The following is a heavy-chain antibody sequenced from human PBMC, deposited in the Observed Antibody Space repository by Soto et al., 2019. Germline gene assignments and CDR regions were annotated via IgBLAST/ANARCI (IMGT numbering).Heavy chain of an antibody. V-gene: IGHV1-69*08. CDR3: ARDRSVVGATIDY. D-gene: IGHD1-26*01. CDR1: GGTFSSYT. J-gene: IGHJ4*02. CDR2: IIPILGIA. Sequence: QVQLVQSGAEVKKPGSSVKVSCKASGGTFSSYTISWVRQAPGQGLERMGRIIPILGIANYAQKFQGRVTITADKSTSTDYMELSSLRSEDTAVYYCARDRSVVGATIDYWGQGTLVTVSS.